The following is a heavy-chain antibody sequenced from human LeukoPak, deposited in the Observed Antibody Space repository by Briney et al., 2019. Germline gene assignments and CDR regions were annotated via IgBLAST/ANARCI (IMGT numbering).Heavy chain of an antibody. CDR1: GFTFSDYY. J-gene: IGHJ4*02. Sequence: GGSLRLSCAASGFTFSDYYMNWIRQAPGKGLEWLSYISGSGSSLYYTDSVKGRFTISRDNAKKSLYLQMNSLRAEDTAVYYCARKPSGWYSFDYWGQGTQVTVSS. V-gene: IGHV3-11*01. D-gene: IGHD6-19*01. CDR3: ARKPSGWYSFDY. CDR2: ISGSGSSL.